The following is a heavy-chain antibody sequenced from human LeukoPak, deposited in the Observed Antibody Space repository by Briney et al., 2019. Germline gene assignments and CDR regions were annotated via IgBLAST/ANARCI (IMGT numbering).Heavy chain of an antibody. D-gene: IGHD1-26*01. V-gene: IGHV4-39*01. CDR2: IYYSGST. J-gene: IGHJ3*02. CDR3: ARGGGIVI. Sequence: PSETLSLTCTVAGGSISSSSYYWGWIRQPPGKGLEWIGSIYYSGSTYYNPSLKSRVTISVDTSKNQFSLKLSSVTAADTAVYYCARGGGIVIWGQGTMVTVSS. CDR1: GGSISSSSYY.